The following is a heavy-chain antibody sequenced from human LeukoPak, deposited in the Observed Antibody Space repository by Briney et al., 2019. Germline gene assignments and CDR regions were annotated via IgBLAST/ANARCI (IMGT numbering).Heavy chain of an antibody. D-gene: IGHD6-13*01. CDR3: ARDNKGYSSSYFGFDH. V-gene: IGHV3-72*01. CDR2: IKNKANSNTT. J-gene: IGHJ4*02. Sequence: GGSLRLSCAASGFTFSDHYMDWVRQAPGKGLEWVGRIKNKANSNTTEYAASVKGRFTISRDDSLDLQMHSLKTEDTAVYYCARDNKGYSSSYFGFDHWGQGTLVTVSS. CDR1: GFTFSDHY.